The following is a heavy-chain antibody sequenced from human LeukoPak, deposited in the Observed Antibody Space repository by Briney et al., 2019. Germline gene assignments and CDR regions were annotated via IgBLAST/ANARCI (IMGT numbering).Heavy chain of an antibody. J-gene: IGHJ5*02. V-gene: IGHV1-46*01. D-gene: IGHD6-13*01. CDR3: ACRYSSRPKEWFDP. CDR2: TNPSGGST. Sequence: ASVKVSCKASGYTFTSYYMHWVRQAPGQGLEWMGITNPSGGSTSYAQKFQGRVTMTRDMSTSTVYMELSSLRSEDTAVYYCACRYSSRPKEWFDPWGQGTLVTVSS. CDR1: GYTFTSYY.